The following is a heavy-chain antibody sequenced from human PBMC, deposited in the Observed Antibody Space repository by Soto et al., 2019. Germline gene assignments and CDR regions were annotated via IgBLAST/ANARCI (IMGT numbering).Heavy chain of an antibody. CDR1: GDSINSDY. V-gene: IGHV4-59*08. CDR3: ARYLRSGLYYMDV. CDR2: IYNSGST. J-gene: IGHJ6*03. D-gene: IGHD3-3*01. Sequence: TLSLTCTVSGDSINSDYWSWVRQPPGKGLEWIGYIYNSGSTNYNPSLKSRVTMSVDPSKNQFSLKLSSATVADTAVYYCARYLRSGLYYMDVWGKGTTVTVSS.